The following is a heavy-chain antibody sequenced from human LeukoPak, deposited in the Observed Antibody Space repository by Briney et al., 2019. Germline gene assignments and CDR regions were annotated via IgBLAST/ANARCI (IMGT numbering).Heavy chain of an antibody. CDR1: VGSVSSSSYY. CDR2: IYYSGST. J-gene: IGHJ4*02. V-gene: IGHV4-39*01. CDR3: ASRIAEAGTAFDY. Sequence: SETLPLTCTVSVGSVSSSSYYWGWIRQPPGKGLEWIGSIYYSGSTYYNPSLKSRVTISVDTSKNQFSLKLSSVTAADTAVYYCASRIAEAGTAFDYWGQGTLVTVSS. D-gene: IGHD6-19*01.